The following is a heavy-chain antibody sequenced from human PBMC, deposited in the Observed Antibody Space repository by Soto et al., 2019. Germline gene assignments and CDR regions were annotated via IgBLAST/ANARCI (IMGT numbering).Heavy chain of an antibody. V-gene: IGHV4-30-2*01. CDR1: GGSITSGGHA. CDR2: IYLSGST. D-gene: IGHD3-22*01. Sequence: QLQLQESASGLVKPSQTLSLTCDVSGGSITSGGHAWTWIRQPPGKPLEWIGYIYLSGSTYYNPSLKRRVPISVDRPKNQFSLKLTSVTAADTAMYSCACNYDAEGFEIWGQGTMVPVSS. CDR3: ACNYDAEGFEI. J-gene: IGHJ3*02.